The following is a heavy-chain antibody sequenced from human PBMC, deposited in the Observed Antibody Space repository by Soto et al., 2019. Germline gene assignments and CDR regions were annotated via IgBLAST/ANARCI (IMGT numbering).Heavy chain of an antibody. J-gene: IGHJ4*02. Sequence: QVQLVQSGAEVKKPGSSVKVSCKASGGTFSSYTISWVRQAPGQGLEWMGRIIPILGIANYAQKFQGRVTITADKSTSTAYMELSSLRSEDTAVYYCARDRLWPSSWYFYWGQGTLVTVSS. D-gene: IGHD6-13*01. CDR2: IIPILGIA. V-gene: IGHV1-69*08. CDR1: GGTFSSYT. CDR3: ARDRLWPSSWYFY.